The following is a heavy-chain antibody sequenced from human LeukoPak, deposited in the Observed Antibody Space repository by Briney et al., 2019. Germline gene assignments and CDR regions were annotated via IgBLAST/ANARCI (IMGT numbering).Heavy chain of an antibody. CDR2: TSYDGSNK. CDR1: GFTFSSYA. V-gene: IGHV3-30-3*01. J-gene: IGHJ6*02. D-gene: IGHD3-10*01. CDR3: ARDYYYGSGSYYYYYGMDV. Sequence: GGSLRLSCAASGFTFSSYAMHWVRQAPGKGLEWVAVTSYDGSNKYYADSVKGRFTISRDNSKNTLYLQMNSLRAEDTAVYYCARDYYYGSGSYYYYYGMDVWGQGTTVTVSS.